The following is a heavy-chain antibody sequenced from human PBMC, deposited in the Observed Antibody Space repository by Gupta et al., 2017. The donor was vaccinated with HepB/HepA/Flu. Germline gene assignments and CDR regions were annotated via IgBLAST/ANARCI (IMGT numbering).Heavy chain of an antibody. CDR2: VNHSGST. Sequence: QVQLQQWGAGLLKPSETLSLTCAVYGGSLSTYYWSWIRQPPGKGLEWIGEVNHSGSTNYNPSLKSRVTISVDTSKNQFSLKLTSVTAADTALYYCARLRRVRGIPPLYYCFDLWGPGTLFTVSS. J-gene: IGHJ2*01. CDR1: GGSLSTYY. V-gene: IGHV4-34*01. D-gene: IGHD3-10*01. CDR3: ARLRRVRGIPPLYYCFDL.